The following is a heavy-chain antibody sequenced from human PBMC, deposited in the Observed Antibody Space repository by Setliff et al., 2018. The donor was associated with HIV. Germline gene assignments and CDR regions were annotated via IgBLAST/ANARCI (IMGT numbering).Heavy chain of an antibody. CDR1: GYSFPNYW. Sequence: PGESLKISCKGSGYSFPNYWIGWVRQTPGKGLEWVGVIFPDDSDTRYSPSFQGHVTISADKSISTAYLQWSSVKASDTAMYYCLRSAPEKGEEFDYWGQGTLVTVSS. CDR3: LRSAPEKGEEFDY. J-gene: IGHJ4*02. CDR2: IFPDDSDT. V-gene: IGHV5-51*01. D-gene: IGHD2-21*01.